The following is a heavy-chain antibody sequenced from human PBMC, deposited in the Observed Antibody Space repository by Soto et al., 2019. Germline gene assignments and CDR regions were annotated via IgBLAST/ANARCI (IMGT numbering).Heavy chain of an antibody. Sequence: QVQLVQSGVEVQKPGASVKVSCKASGYTFSSYVINWVRQAPGQGLEWMGWISPYNGNTNYGQNLQGRVNMTTDTSTSIVDMELRSLRSDDTAVYYCAREGGVWGSFRYFDYWGQGTLVTVSP. CDR3: AREGGVWGSFRYFDY. D-gene: IGHD3-16*02. CDR1: GYTFSSYV. CDR2: ISPYNGNT. J-gene: IGHJ4*02. V-gene: IGHV1-18*04.